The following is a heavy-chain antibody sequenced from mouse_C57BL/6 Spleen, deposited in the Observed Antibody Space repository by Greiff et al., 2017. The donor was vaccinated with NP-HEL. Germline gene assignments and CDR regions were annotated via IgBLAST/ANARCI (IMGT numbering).Heavy chain of an antibody. Sequence: VQLQQSDAELVKPGASVKISCKVSGYTFTDHTIHWMKQRPEQGLEWIGYIYPRDGSTKYNEKFKGKATLTADKSSSTAYMQLNSLTSEDSAVYCCARDLITTVVATGLYAMDYWGQGTSVTVSS. CDR2: IYPRDGST. CDR3: ARDLITTVVATGLYAMDY. J-gene: IGHJ4*01. D-gene: IGHD1-1*01. V-gene: IGHV1-78*01. CDR1: GYTFTDHT.